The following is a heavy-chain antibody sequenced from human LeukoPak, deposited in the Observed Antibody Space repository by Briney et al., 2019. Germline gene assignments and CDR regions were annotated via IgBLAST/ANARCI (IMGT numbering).Heavy chain of an antibody. J-gene: IGHJ4*02. Sequence: SETLSLTCTVSGGSISSGGYYWSWIRQPPGKGLEWIGYIYHSGSTYYNPSLKSRVTISVDRSKNQFSLKLSSVTAADTAVYYCARVGEYYVSGTYYKSFDYWGQGTLVTVSS. D-gene: IGHD3-10*01. V-gene: IGHV4-30-2*01. CDR2: IYHSGST. CDR3: ARVGEYYVSGTYYKSFDY. CDR1: GGSISSGGYY.